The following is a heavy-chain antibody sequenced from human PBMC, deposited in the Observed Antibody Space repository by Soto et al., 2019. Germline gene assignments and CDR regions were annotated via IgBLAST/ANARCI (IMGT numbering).Heavy chain of an antibody. CDR1: GGTFSSYA. CDR2: IIPIFGTA. J-gene: IGHJ6*02. D-gene: IGHD6-19*01. Sequence: SVKVSCKASGGTFSSYAISWVRQAPGQGLEWMGGIIPIFGTANYAQKFQGRVTITADESTSTACMELSSLRSEGTAVYYCVGGLDSSGPSGDYYYGMDVWGQGTTVTVSS. V-gene: IGHV1-69*13. CDR3: VGGLDSSGPSGDYYYGMDV.